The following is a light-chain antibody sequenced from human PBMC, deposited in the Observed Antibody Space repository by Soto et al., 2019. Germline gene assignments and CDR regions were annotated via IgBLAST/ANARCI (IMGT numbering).Light chain of an antibody. CDR1: ESISRDY. CDR2: GAS. V-gene: IGKV3-20*01. J-gene: IGKJ2*01. Sequence: EIVLTQSPGTLSLSPGQRVTLSCRASESISRDYLAWYQQRLGQAPRLLIYGASSGATGIPDRFSGSGSGTDFTLTINRLEPEDFAIYYCQQYGGVPYTFGQGTKLEIK. CDR3: QQYGGVPYT.